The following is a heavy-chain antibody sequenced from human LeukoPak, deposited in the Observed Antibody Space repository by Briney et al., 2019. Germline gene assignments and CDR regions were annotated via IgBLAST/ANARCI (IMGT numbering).Heavy chain of an antibody. J-gene: IGHJ4*02. CDR1: GITLSNYG. CDR2: MSGSGGGT. CDR3: AKDVLLWFGGFAKPFDY. Sequence: GSLRLSCAVSGITLSNYGMSWVRKAPGKGLEWVAGMSGSGGGTNYADSVKGRFTVSRDNSKNTLYLQMKSLRAEDTAVHYCAKDVLLWFGGFAKPFDYWGQGTLVTVSS. V-gene: IGHV3-23*01. D-gene: IGHD3-10*01.